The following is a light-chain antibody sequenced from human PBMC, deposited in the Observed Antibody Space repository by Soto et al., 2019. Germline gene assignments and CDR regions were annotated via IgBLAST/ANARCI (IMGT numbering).Light chain of an antibody. CDR3: QHYGTSAL. V-gene: IGKV3-20*01. J-gene: IGKJ3*01. CDR2: DAS. Sequence: EIVLTQSPGTLSLSPGERATLSCRASQSVSDMYLAWYQQKPGQAPRLLIDASNRATGIPDRFSGSGSGTDFTLTISRLEPEDCAVYYCQHYGTSALFGPGTKVEIK. CDR1: QSVSDMY.